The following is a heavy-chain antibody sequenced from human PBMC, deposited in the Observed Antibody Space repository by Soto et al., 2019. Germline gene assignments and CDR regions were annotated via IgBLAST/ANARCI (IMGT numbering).Heavy chain of an antibody. J-gene: IGHJ4*02. CDR3: ASVGRVGATRPFDY. Sequence: GGSLRLSCAASGFTFSSYGMHWVRQAPGKGLEWVAVIWYDGSNKYYADSVKGRFSFSRDDSKNTLYLQMNSLRAEDTAVYYCASVGRVGATRPFDYWGQGTLVTVSS. D-gene: IGHD1-26*01. V-gene: IGHV3-33*01. CDR2: IWYDGSNK. CDR1: GFTFSSYG.